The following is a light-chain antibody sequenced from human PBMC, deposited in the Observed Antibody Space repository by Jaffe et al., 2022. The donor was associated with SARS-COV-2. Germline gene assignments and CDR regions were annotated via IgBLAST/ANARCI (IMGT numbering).Light chain of an antibody. Sequence: QSVLTQPPSASGTPGQRVTISCSGRSSNIGSNIVNWYQQLPGTAPKLIIYTNNQRPSGVPDRFSGSKSGTSASLAISGLQSEDEADYYCAAWDGSLNGGVFGGGTKLTVL. J-gene: IGLJ3*02. CDR2: TNN. CDR3: AAWDGSLNGGV. CDR1: SSNIGSNI. V-gene: IGLV1-44*01.